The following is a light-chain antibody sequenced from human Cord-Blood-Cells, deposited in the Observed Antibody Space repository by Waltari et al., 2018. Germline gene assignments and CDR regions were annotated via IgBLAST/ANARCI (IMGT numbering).Light chain of an antibody. V-gene: IGLV2-14*01. CDR1: SSDVGGYNY. CDR3: SSYTSSSTWV. CDR2: DVS. Sequence: QSALTQPASVSGSPGQSITISCTGTSSDVGGYNYVSWYQQHPGKAPQLMIYDVSKRPSGVSNRFSGSKPVNTASMTISGLQAEDEADYYCSSYTSSSTWVFGGGTKLTVL. J-gene: IGLJ3*02.